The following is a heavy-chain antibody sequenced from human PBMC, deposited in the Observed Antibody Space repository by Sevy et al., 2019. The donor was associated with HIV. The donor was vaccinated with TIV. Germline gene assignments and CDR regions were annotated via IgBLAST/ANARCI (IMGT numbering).Heavy chain of an antibody. J-gene: IGHJ4*02. D-gene: IGHD6-19*01. CDR3: ARNSGN. CDR2: VNNDGSGQ. CDR1: GFTFTNFW. Sequence: QLGGPLRLSCAASGFTFTNFWMSWVRQAPGKGLEWVANVNNDGSGQKYADSVKGRFIISRDNAKNSLYLQMNSLRTEDTAVYYCARNSGNWGQGTLVTVSS. V-gene: IGHV3-7*01.